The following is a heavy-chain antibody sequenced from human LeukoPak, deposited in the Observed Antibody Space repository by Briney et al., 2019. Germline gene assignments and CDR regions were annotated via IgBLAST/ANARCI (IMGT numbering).Heavy chain of an antibody. CDR3: AKESYDSSPYYYMDV. CDR2: IRYDGSNK. D-gene: IGHD3-22*01. V-gene: IGHV3-30*02. J-gene: IGHJ6*03. Sequence: PGGSLRLSCAASGFTFSSYGMHWVRQAPGKGLEWVAFIRYDGSNKYYADSVKGRFTISRDNSKNTLYLQMNSLRAEDTAVYYCAKESYDSSPYYYMDVWGKGTTVTISS. CDR1: GFTFSSYG.